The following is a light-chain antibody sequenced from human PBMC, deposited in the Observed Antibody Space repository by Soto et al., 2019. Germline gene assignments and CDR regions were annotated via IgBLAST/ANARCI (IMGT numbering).Light chain of an antibody. V-gene: IGKV1-39*01. J-gene: IGKJ3*01. Sequence: DILLTQSPASLSASVGDRVTITCRANQNIDKYLNWYHQKPGKAPKFLISAASSLQSGVPVRFSGTRSGTDFPLSITNLQPEDFGSYFCQQTFRNPRSFGPGTQLHI. CDR2: AAS. CDR1: QNIDKY. CDR3: QQTFRNPRS.